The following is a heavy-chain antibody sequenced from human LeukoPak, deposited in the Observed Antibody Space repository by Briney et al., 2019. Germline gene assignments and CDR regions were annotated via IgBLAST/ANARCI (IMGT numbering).Heavy chain of an antibody. D-gene: IGHD3-3*01. V-gene: IGHV3-21*01. Sequence: GGSLSLSCAAFGFTFSSSSTKCVRQQPGKRLEWVSSIISGSRYTYYAASVKGRFTISRDNTKNSLYLQMNSVRAEDNAVYYCAGFNCDFPPGEDYWGQGTLVTVSS. CDR3: AGFNCDFPPGEDY. CDR2: IISGSRYT. J-gene: IGHJ4*02. CDR1: GFTFSSSS.